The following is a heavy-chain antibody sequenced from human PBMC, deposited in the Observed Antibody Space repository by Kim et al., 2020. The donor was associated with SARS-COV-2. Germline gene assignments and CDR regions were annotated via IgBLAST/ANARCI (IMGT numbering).Heavy chain of an antibody. Sequence: SETLSLTCTVSGVSISSSSYYWGWIRQPPGKGLEWIGSIYYSGSTYYNPSLKSRVTISVDTSKNQFSLKLSSVTAADTAVYYCARLGSTADYDILTGYYRVRVDPNAFDIWGQGTMVTVSS. CDR2: IYYSGST. J-gene: IGHJ3*02. CDR3: ARLGSTADYDILTGYYRVRVDPNAFDI. V-gene: IGHV4-39*01. CDR1: GVSISSSSYY. D-gene: IGHD3-9*01.